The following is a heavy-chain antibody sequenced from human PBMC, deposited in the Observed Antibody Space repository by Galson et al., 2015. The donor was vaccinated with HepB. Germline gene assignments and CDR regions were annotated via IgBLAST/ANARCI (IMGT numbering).Heavy chain of an antibody. CDR2: ISYDGSNK. CDR1: GFTFSSYA. V-gene: IGHV3-30-3*01. Sequence: SLRLSCAASGFTFSSYAMHWVRQAPGKGLEWVAVISYDGSNKYYADSVKGRFTISRDNSKNTLYLQMNSLRAEDTAVYYCARDYLVVGATKTYYYYGMDVWGQGTTVTVSS. CDR3: ARDYLVVGATKTYYYYGMDV. D-gene: IGHD1-26*01. J-gene: IGHJ6*02.